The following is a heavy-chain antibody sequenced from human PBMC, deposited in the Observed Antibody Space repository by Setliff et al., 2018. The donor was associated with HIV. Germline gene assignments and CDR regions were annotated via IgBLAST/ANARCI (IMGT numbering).Heavy chain of an antibody. J-gene: IGHJ5*01. CDR2: IIPALGEG. V-gene: IGHV1-69*11. CDR1: GGTFSSTA. CDR3: ARDSGVSSGWKNWFDS. D-gene: IGHD6-19*01. Sequence: ASVKVSCKPSGGTFSSTAISWVRQAPGPGLEWMGSIIPALGEGHYTQRLQGRVTIAADESTHTAYMDLSSLRSEDTAVYYCARDSGVSSGWKNWFDSWGQGTLVTVSS.